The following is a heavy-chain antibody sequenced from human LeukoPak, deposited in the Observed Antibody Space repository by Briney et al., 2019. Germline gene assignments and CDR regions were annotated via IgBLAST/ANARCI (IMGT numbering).Heavy chain of an antibody. V-gene: IGHV3-21*01. D-gene: IGHD1-26*01. CDR2: ISSSSGYI. CDR3: ARDQGATNYFDY. J-gene: IGHJ4*02. CDR1: GFTFSSYS. Sequence: GGSLRLSCAASGFTFSSYSMNWVRQAPGKGLEWVSSISSSSGYIYYADSVKGRFTISRDNAKNSLYLQMNSLRAEDTAVYYCARDQGATNYFDYWGQGTLVTVSS.